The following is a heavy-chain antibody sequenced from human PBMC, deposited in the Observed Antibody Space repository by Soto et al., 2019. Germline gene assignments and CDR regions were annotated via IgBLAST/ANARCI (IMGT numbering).Heavy chain of an antibody. V-gene: IGHV1-69*01. Sequence: SVKVSCKASGGTFSSYAISWVRQAPGQGLEWMGGIIPIFGTANYAQKFQGRVTITADESTSTAYMELSSLRSEDTAVYYCAGGRTVETATIPLGYYYYGMDVWGQGTTVTVSS. CDR1: GGTFSSYA. D-gene: IGHD3-16*01. CDR3: AGGRTVETATIPLGYYYYGMDV. J-gene: IGHJ6*02. CDR2: IIPIFGTA.